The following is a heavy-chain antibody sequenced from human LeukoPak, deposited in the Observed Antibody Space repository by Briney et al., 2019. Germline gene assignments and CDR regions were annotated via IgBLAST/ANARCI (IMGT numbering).Heavy chain of an antibody. V-gene: IGHV1-46*01. CDR1: GYIFINYY. D-gene: IGHD4-11*01. Sequence: ASVKISCKASGYIFINYYMHWVRQTPEQGLERLGISNPSGGNTTYAQKFQGRVTMTSDMSTNTAYMELSSLISEDTAVYYCTRDPGLTNFYYYMDVWGKGTTVTVSS. CDR3: TRDPGLTNFYYYMDV. J-gene: IGHJ6*03. CDR2: SNPSGGNT.